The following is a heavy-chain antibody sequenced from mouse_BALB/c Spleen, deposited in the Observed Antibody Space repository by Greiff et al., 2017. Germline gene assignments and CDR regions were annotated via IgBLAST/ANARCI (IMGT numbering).Heavy chain of an antibody. CDR1: GFSLTSYG. D-gene: IGHD3-1*01. CDR3: ARGTGIRAWYFDV. V-gene: IGHV2-9*02. J-gene: IGHJ1*01. Sequence: VQLQESGPGLVAPSQSLSITCTVSGFSLTSYGVHWVRQPPGKGLEWLGVIWAGGSTNYNSALMSRLSISKDNSKSQVFLKMNSLQTDDTAMYFCARGTGIRAWYFDVWGAGTTVTVSS. CDR2: IWAGGST.